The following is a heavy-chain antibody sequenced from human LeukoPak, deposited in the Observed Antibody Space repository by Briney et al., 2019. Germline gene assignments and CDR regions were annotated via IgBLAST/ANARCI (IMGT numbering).Heavy chain of an antibody. CDR2: IKQDGSEK. D-gene: IGHD6-13*01. Sequence: GGSLRLSCAASGFTFSSDWMSWVRQAPGKGLEWVANIKQDGSEKYYVDSGKGRFTISRDNAKNSLYLQMNSLRAEDTAVYYCARVKQQLVRLLSRDTTYYYYYYMDVWGKGTTVTVSS. V-gene: IGHV3-7*01. CDR1: GFTFSSDW. J-gene: IGHJ6*03. CDR3: ARVKQQLVRLLSRDTTYYYYYYMDV.